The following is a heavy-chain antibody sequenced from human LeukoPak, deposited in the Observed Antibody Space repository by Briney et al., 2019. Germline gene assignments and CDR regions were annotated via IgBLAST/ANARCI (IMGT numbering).Heavy chain of an antibody. CDR2: MNPNSGNT. CDR3: ARELRTVAGYYYYYYYMDV. V-gene: IGHV1-8*03. CDR1: GYTFTSYY. J-gene: IGHJ6*03. D-gene: IGHD6-19*01. Sequence: GASVKVSCKASGYTFTSYYMHWVRQAPGQGLEWMGWMNPNSGNTGYAQKFQGRVTITRNTSISTAYMELSSLRSEDTAVYYCARELRTVAGYYYYYYYMDVWGKGTTVTVSS.